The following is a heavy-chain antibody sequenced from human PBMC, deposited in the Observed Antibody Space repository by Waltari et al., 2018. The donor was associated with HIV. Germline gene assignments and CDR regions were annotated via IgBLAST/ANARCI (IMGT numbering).Heavy chain of an antibody. V-gene: IGHV1-8*02. Sequence: QVQLVQSGAEVRKPGASVQGSCKAFGYTFTSCDVNRVGPAPGQGLEWMGWVNPYSGNTGYAKNFQGRVTMTRNTSISTAYMELSGLRSEDTAVYYCARGAPGHYCSGGSCPYFDYWGQGSLVTVSS. D-gene: IGHD2-15*01. CDR3: ARGAPGHYCSGGSCPYFDY. CDR2: VNPYSGNT. CDR1: GYTFTSCD. J-gene: IGHJ4*02.